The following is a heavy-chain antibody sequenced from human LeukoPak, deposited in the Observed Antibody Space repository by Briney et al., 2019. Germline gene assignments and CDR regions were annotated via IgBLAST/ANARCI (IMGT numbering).Heavy chain of an antibody. V-gene: IGHV1-69*13. D-gene: IGHD5-18*01. CDR1: GGTFSSYA. J-gene: IGHJ4*02. Sequence: SVKVSCKASGGTFSSYAISLVRQAPGQGLEWMGGIIPIFGTANYAQKFQGRVTITADESTSTAYMELSSLRSEDTAVYYCAREAESGYSYGHFDYWGQGTLVTVSS. CDR3: AREAESGYSYGHFDY. CDR2: IIPIFGTA.